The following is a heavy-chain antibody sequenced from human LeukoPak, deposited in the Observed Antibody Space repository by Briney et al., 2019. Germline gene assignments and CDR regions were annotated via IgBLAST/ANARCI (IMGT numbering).Heavy chain of an antibody. CDR1: GGSINSYY. CDR2: FSTSGST. Sequence: SETLSLTCNVSGGSINSYYWSWIRQPAGRGLEWIGRFSTSGSTNYNPSLKSRVSMSVATSNNQFSLKLSSVTAADTAVYYCARDSNYDILTGYYISAFDIWGQGTMVTVSS. J-gene: IGHJ3*02. D-gene: IGHD3-9*01. V-gene: IGHV4-4*07. CDR3: ARDSNYDILTGYYISAFDI.